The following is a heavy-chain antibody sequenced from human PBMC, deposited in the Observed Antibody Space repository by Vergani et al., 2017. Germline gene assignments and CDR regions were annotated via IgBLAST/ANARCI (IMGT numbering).Heavy chain of an antibody. CDR2: IWYDGSKT. D-gene: IGHD6-19*01. CDR3: ARPRWGRILDIAVLGGGFNS. J-gene: IGHJ4*02. V-gene: IGHV3-33*01. CDR1: GFSFSSYG. Sequence: QVQLVESGGGVVQPGRSLRLYCAASGFSFSSYGMHWVRQAPGKGLEWVAAIWYDGSKTYYADSVKGRFTISRDNSKDTLFLQMNSLRAEDTAVYYCARPRWGRILDIAVLGGGFNSWGQGTLVTVSS.